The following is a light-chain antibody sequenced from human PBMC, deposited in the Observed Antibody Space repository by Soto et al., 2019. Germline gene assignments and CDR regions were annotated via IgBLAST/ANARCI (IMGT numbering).Light chain of an antibody. CDR1: QGISQY. CDR2: AAT. CDR3: QKVNTYPLT. J-gene: IGKJ4*01. Sequence: DIHLTQSPSLLSASVGDTVTITCRASQGISQYVAWYQQKPGKAPKLLIYAATVLQGGVPSRFSGTGSATELILTISSLQPEDFATYYCQKVNTYPLTCGGGTKVDIK. V-gene: IGKV1-9*01.